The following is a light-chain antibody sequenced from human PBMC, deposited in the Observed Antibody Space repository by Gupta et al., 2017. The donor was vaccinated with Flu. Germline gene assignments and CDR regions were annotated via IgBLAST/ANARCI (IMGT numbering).Light chain of an antibody. Sequence: NFMLTQPHSVSESPGKTVAISCTRSSGSIDTNYVQWYQQRPGNAPITVIYEDNVRPSGVPDRFSGSIDISSNSASLTISGLQTEDEAEYYCQSYDINHVVFGGGTRLTVL. V-gene: IGLV6-57*03. J-gene: IGLJ3*02. CDR3: QSYDINHVV. CDR2: EDN. CDR1: SGSIDTNY.